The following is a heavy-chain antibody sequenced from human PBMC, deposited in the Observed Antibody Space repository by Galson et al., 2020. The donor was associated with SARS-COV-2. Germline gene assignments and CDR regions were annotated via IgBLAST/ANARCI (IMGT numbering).Heavy chain of an antibody. D-gene: IGHD3-9*01. Sequence: SQTLSLTCTISGGSISSSSYYWGWIRQPPGKGLEWIGSIYYSGSTYYNPSLKSRVTISVDTSKNQFPLKLRSVTAADTAVYYCARRSDYDILSDAFDIWGQGTMVTVS. J-gene: IGHJ3*02. CDR3: ARRSDYDILSDAFDI. CDR2: IYYSGST. V-gene: IGHV4-39*01. CDR1: GGSISSSSYY.